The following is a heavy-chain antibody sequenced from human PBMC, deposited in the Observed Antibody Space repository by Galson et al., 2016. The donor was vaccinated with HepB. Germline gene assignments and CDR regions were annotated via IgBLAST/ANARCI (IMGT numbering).Heavy chain of an antibody. CDR1: GFNFSTAW. Sequence: SLRLSCAASGFNFSTAWMGWVRQAPGKGLEWVGRVKSKTNGGTSDYAAPVKGRFTIPRDDSKPTLYLQMDSLKAEDTAMYYCTLDGTGPWGQGTQVTVSS. V-gene: IGHV3-15*01. D-gene: IGHD1-14*01. J-gene: IGHJ4*02. CDR3: TLDGTGP. CDR2: VKSKTNGGTS.